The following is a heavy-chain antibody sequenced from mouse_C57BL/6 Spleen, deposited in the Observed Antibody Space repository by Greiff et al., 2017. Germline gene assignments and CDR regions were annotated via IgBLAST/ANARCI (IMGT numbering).Heavy chain of an antibody. CDR1: GYTFTSYW. J-gene: IGHJ4*01. V-gene: IGHV1-64*01. CDR2: IHPNSGST. D-gene: IGHD2-4*01. Sequence: VQLQQPGAELVKPGASVKLSCKASGYTFTSYWMHWVKQRPGQGLEWIGMIHPNSGSTNYNEKFKSKATLTVDKSSSTAYMQLSSLTSEDSAVYYCARSTVITTDVNYYAMDYWGQGTSVTVSS. CDR3: ARSTVITTDVNYYAMDY.